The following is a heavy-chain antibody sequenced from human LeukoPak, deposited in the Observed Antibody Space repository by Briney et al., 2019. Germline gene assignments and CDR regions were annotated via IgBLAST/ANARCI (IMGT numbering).Heavy chain of an antibody. CDR2: ISYDGSNK. J-gene: IGHJ4*02. CDR3: AKTPYSNYGGYFDY. D-gene: IGHD4-11*01. CDR1: GFTFSSYG. Sequence: GRSLRLSCAASGFTFSSYGMQWVRQAPGKGLEWVAVISYDGSNKYCADSVKGRFTISRDNSKNTLYLQMNSLRAEDTAVYYCAKTPYSNYGGYFDYWGQGTLVTVSS. V-gene: IGHV3-30*18.